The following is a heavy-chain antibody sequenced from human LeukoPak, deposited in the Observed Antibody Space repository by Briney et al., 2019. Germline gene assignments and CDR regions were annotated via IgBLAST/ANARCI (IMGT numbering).Heavy chain of an antibody. J-gene: IGHJ6*02. CDR3: ARERTEEPYGMDV. V-gene: IGHV4-59*01. CDR1: GGSISSYY. D-gene: IGHD1-1*01. Sequence: SETLSLTCTVSGGSISSYYWSWIRQPPGKGLEWIGYIYYSGSTNYNPSLKGRVTISVDTSKNQFSLKLSSVTAADTAVYYCARERTEEPYGMDVWGQGTTVTVSS. CDR2: IYYSGST.